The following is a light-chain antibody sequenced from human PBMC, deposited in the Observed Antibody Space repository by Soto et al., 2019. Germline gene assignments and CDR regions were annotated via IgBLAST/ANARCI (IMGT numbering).Light chain of an antibody. V-gene: IGLV2-8*01. CDR1: SSDVGNYNY. CDR3: ISYAGSDNLV. CDR2: EVT. Sequence: QSALTQPPSASGSPGQSVTISCTGTSSDVGNYNYVSWCQQHPGKAPKLLIYEVTKRPSGVPDRFSGSKSDNTASLTVSGLQAEDEADYYCISYAGSDNLVVGGGTKLTVL. J-gene: IGLJ2*01.